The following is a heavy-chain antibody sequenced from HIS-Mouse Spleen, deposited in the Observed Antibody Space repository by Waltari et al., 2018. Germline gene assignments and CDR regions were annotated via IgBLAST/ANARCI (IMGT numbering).Heavy chain of an antibody. J-gene: IGHJ4*02. CDR2: ISYDGSNK. CDR3: AKDKHHAFDY. CDR1: GCTFSSYG. V-gene: IGHV3-30*18. Sequence: QVQLVESGGGVVQPGRSLRLSCAASGCTFSSYGRHWVRQAPGKGLEWVAVISYDGSNKYYADSVKGRFTISRDNSKNTLYLQMNSLRAEDTAVYYCAKDKHHAFDYWGQGTLVTVSS.